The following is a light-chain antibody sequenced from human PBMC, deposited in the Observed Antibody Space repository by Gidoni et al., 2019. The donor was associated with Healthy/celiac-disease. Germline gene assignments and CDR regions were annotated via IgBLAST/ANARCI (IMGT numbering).Light chain of an antibody. V-gene: IGKV3-20*01. CDR3: QQYGSSQT. CDR1: QSVSSSY. Sequence: DIVLTQSPRTLSLSPGERATLSCMARQSVSSSYLAWYQQKPGQAPRLLIYGASSRATGIPDRFSGSGSGTDFTLTISRLEPEDFAVYYCQQYGSSQTFGQGTKVEIK. CDR2: GAS. J-gene: IGKJ1*01.